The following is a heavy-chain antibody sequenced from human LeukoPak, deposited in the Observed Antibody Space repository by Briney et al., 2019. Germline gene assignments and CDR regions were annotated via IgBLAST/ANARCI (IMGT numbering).Heavy chain of an antibody. CDR2: ISYDGSNK. J-gene: IGHJ4*02. CDR3: AREITMVRGVIDY. V-gene: IGHV3-30*04. Sequence: PGGSLRLSCAASGFTFSSYAMSWVRQAPGRGLEWVAVISYDGSNKYYADSVKGRFTISRDNSKNTLYLQMNSLRAEDTAVYYCAREITMVRGVIDYWGQGTLVTVSS. D-gene: IGHD3-10*01. CDR1: GFTFSSYA.